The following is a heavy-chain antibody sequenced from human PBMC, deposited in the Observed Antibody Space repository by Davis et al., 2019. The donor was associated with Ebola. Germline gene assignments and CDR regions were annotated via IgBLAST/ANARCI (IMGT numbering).Heavy chain of an antibody. V-gene: IGHV1-46*03. J-gene: IGHJ3*02. CDR2: INPNDGRT. Sequence: ASVKVSCKASAYTSTTYGISWVRQAPGQGLEWMGMINPNDGRTIYSQKFQGRVTVTRDTSTTTVYMDLSSLRSEDTALYYCTTPGGQDSGYDVFDIWGQGTMVTVSS. D-gene: IGHD5-12*01. CDR1: AYTSTTYG. CDR3: TTPGGQDSGYDVFDI.